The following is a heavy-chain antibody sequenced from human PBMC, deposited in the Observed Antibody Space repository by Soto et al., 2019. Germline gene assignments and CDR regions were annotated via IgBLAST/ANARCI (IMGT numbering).Heavy chain of an antibody. Sequence: QVQLVQSGAEVKKPGASVKVSCKASGYTFTSYYMQWVRQAPGQGLEWMGIINPSGGSTSYAQKFQGRVTMTRDTSTSTVYMELSSLRSEDTAVYYCARTMVAAAAGLPEYYYYYMDVWGKGTTVTVSS. CDR2: INPSGGST. D-gene: IGHD6-13*01. CDR3: ARTMVAAAAGLPEYYYYYMDV. J-gene: IGHJ6*03. CDR1: GYTFTSYY. V-gene: IGHV1-46*03.